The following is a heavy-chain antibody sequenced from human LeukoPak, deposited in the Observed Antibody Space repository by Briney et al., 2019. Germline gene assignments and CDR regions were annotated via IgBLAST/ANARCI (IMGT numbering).Heavy chain of an antibody. J-gene: IGHJ6*02. Sequence: PSETLSLTCTVSGGSISSGDYYWSWIRQPPGKGLEWIGYIYYSGSTNYNPSLKSRVTISVDTSKNQFSLKLSSVTAADTAVYYCARDRFYTKDGYSYGLNYYYGMDVWGQGTTVTVSS. V-gene: IGHV4-61*08. CDR3: ARDRFYTKDGYSYGLNYYYGMDV. D-gene: IGHD5-18*01. CDR1: GGSISSGDYY. CDR2: IYYSGST.